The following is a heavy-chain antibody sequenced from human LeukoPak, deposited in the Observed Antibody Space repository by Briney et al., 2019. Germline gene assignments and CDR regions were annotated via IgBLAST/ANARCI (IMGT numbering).Heavy chain of an antibody. CDR3: ARLLPGLRGHNWFDP. V-gene: IGHV4-39*07. Sequence: SETLSLTCTVSGGSISSSSYYWGWIRQPPGKGLEWIGSIYYSGSTYYNPSLKSRVTISVDTSKNQFSLKLSSVTAADTAVYYCARLLPGLRGHNWFDPWGQGTLVTVSS. J-gene: IGHJ5*02. D-gene: IGHD2-2*01. CDR2: IYYSGST. CDR1: GGSISSSSYY.